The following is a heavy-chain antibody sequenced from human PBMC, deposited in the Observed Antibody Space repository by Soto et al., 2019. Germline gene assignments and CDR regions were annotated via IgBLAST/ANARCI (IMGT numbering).Heavy chain of an antibody. CDR3: ARQELVLVPAAMPLWAFDY. D-gene: IGHD2-2*01. CDR2: IYYSGST. J-gene: IGHJ4*02. V-gene: IGHV4-39*01. CDR1: GGSISSSSYY. Sequence: PSETLSLTCTVSGGSISSSSYYWGWIRQPPGKGLEWIGSIYYSGSTYYNPSLKSRVTISVDTSKNQFSLKLSSVTAADTAVYYCARQELVLVPAAMPLWAFDYWGQGTLVTVSS.